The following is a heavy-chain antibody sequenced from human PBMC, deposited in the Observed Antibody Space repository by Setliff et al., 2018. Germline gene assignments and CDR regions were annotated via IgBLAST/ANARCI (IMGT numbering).Heavy chain of an antibody. D-gene: IGHD1-26*01. CDR3: ARGSGSFPFDY. J-gene: IGHJ4*02. CDR2: INHRGST. Sequence: SETLSLTCAAYGGTFSDYHWTWIRQSPEKGLEWIGEINHRGSTNYNPSLKSRVTISVDTSKDQFSLKLTSVTAADTAVYYYCARGSGSFPFDYWGQGVLVTVSS. CDR1: GGTFSDYH. V-gene: IGHV4-34*01.